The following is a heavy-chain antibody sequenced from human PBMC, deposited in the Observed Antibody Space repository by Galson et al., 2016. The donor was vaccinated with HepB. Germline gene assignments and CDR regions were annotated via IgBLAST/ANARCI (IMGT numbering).Heavy chain of an antibody. CDR2: FYNSGST. Sequence: SETLSLTCTVSGGSISSSNYFWGWIRQPPGKGLEWIENFYNSGSTSYNPSLQSRVTISVDTSKNRISLKLSSVTAADTAVYHCARLYCSSTSCCGYCGMDVWGQGTTVTVSS. J-gene: IGHJ6*02. D-gene: IGHD2-2*01. V-gene: IGHV4-39*01. CDR1: GGSISSSNYF. CDR3: ARLYCSSTSCCGYCGMDV.